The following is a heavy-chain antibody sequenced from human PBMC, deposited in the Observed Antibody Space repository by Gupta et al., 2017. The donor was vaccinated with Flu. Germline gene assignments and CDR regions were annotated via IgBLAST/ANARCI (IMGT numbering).Heavy chain of an antibody. CDR2: ISGSGGNI. CDR1: GFSFSSYP. V-gene: IGHV3-23*01. Sequence: EVVLLESGGGFVQPGGSLRLSCAASGFSFSSYPMSWVRQAPGKGLEWVSSISGSGGNINYADSVKGRFTISRDNSKNTLFLQMNSLRAEDTAVYYCAKRGFSSSWPPYYFDYWGQGTLVMVSS. D-gene: IGHD6-13*01. J-gene: IGHJ4*02. CDR3: AKRGFSSSWPPYYFDY.